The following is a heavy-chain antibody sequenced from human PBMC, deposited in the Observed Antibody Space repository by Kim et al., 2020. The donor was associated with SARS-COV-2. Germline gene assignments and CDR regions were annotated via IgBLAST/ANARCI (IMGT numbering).Heavy chain of an antibody. CDR1: GDSVSSGDYS. J-gene: IGHJ5*02. CDR3: ARQRGNWFDP. Sequence: SETLSLTCAVSGDSVSSGDYSWSWIRQPPGKGLEWIGYIYHSGNSYYHPSLRSRVIMSVDRSNNQFSLKLSSVTAADTAIYYCARQRGNWFDPWGQGTL. CDR2: IYHSGNS. V-gene: IGHV4-30-2*01. D-gene: IGHD3-10*01.